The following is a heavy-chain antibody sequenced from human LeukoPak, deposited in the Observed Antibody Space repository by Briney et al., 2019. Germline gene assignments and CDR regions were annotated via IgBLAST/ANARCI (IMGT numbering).Heavy chain of an antibody. CDR2: INTDGSIT. J-gene: IGHJ4*02. V-gene: IGHV3-74*01. CDR3: ARDRGPRTGFMVREAYDY. D-gene: IGHD3-10*01. CDR1: GFTFSDYW. Sequence: GSLILSCAASGFTFSDYWIHWVRQAPGKGLVWVSRINTDGSITNYADSVKGRFSISRDNAKNTLYLQMSSLRAEDTAVYYCARDRGPRTGFMVREAYDYWGQGTLVTVSS.